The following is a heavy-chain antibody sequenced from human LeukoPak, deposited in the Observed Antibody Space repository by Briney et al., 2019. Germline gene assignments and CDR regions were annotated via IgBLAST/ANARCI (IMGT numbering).Heavy chain of an antibody. J-gene: IGHJ6*03. D-gene: IGHD2-2*01. CDR2: IIPIFGTA. V-gene: IGHV1-69*13. CDR1: GYTFTSYG. CDR3: ASTRYCSTTSCPYYYYYYMDV. Sequence: GASVKVSCKASGYTFTSYGISWVRQAPGQGLEWMGGIIPIFGTANYAQKSQDRVTITADESTSTASMELSSLRSEDTAVYYCASTRYCSTTSCPYYYYYYMDVWGKGTTVTVSS.